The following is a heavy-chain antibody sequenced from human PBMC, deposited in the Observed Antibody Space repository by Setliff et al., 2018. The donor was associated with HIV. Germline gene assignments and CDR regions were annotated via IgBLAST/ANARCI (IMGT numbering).Heavy chain of an antibody. J-gene: IGHJ5*01. Sequence: LSLTCTVSGDSISSYSWNWIRQPPGRGLEWIGYVYASRETNYNPSLKSRVTMSTDTSRNQFFLNLNYATAADTAVYFCARRVLQDSTITSSNWFDSWGQGTLVTVSS. V-gene: IGHV4-4*09. CDR3: ARRVLQDSTITSSNWFDS. CDR2: VYASRET. CDR1: GDSISSYS. D-gene: IGHD2-2*01.